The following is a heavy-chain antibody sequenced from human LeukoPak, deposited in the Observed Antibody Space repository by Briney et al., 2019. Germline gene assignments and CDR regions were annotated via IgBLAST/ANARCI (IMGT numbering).Heavy chain of an antibody. CDR2: IKTDGSTT. V-gene: IGHV3-74*01. CDR3: AKVRIAYWFDP. Sequence: SGGSLRLSCAVSGFTFSSSWMHWVRHAPGKGLVWVSHIKTDGSTTAYADSVKGRFTISRDNAKNTLYLQMNSLRAEDTGVYYCAKVRIAYWFDPWGQGTLVTVSS. CDR1: GFTFSSSW. J-gene: IGHJ5*02. D-gene: IGHD6-13*01.